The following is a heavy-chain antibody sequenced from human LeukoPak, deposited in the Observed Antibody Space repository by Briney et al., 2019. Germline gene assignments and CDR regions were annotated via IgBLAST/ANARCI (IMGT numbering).Heavy chain of an antibody. D-gene: IGHD1-26*01. CDR3: ARDADQWELGGSWVT. Sequence: GGSLRLSCAASEFTFSDYYMSWIRQAPGKGLEWVSYISSSGGTMDYADSVKGRFTISRDNAKNSLYLQMNSLRAEDTAVYYCARDADQWELGGSWVTWGKGTLVTVSS. CDR2: ISSSGGTM. CDR1: EFTFSDYY. J-gene: IGHJ5*02. V-gene: IGHV3-11*01.